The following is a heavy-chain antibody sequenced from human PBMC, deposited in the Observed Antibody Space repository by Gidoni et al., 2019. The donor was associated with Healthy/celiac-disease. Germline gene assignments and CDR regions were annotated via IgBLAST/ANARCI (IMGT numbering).Heavy chain of an antibody. V-gene: IGHV4-30-4*01. CDR1: GGPIRSGVYY. J-gene: IGHJ5*02. Sequence: QVQLQDSGPALVKPSQTLSLTCTVPGGPIRSGVYYWSWIRQPPGKGLEWIGYIYYSGSTYYNPSLKRRVTISVDTSKNQFSLKLSSVTAADTAGYYCARVIRDGDYSFGWFDPWGQGTLVTVSS. CDR3: ARVIRDGDYSFGWFDP. CDR2: IYYSGST. D-gene: IGHD4-17*01.